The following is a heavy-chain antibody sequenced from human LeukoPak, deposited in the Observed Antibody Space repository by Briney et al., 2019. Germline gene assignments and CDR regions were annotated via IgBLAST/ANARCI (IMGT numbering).Heavy chain of an antibody. CDR3: AKDQYQLRYDY. Sequence: GGSLRLSCTTSGFTFSSYSMNWVRQAPGKGLEWVSYISSGSGTIYYADSVKGRFTISRDNAENSLYLQMNSLRVEDTAVYYCAKDQYQLRYDYWGQGTLVTVSS. J-gene: IGHJ4*02. D-gene: IGHD2-2*02. CDR1: GFTFSSYS. CDR2: ISSGSGTI. V-gene: IGHV3-48*04.